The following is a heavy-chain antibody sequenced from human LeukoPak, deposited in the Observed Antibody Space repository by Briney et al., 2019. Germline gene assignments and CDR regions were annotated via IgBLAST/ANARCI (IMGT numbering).Heavy chain of an antibody. J-gene: IGHJ4*02. Sequence: GESLKISCKASGYSFISYWIGWVRQMPGKGLEWMGIIYPGDSETRYSPSFQGQVTISADKSISTAYLQRSSLKASDSAMYYCARGGTYSTSYSGYWGQGTLVTVSS. CDR1: GYSFISYW. D-gene: IGHD6-13*01. CDR3: ARGGTYSTSYSGY. CDR2: IYPGDSET. V-gene: IGHV5-51*01.